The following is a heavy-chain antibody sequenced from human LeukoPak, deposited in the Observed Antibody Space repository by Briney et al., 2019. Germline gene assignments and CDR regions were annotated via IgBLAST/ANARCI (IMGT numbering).Heavy chain of an antibody. CDR2: IYTSGSS. CDR1: GGAIDGGGYY. Sequence: KSSETLSLTCNVSGGAIDGGGYYWTWIRQAAGKGLDWVGHIYTSGSSNYKPSLKSRVTILLDSSKNEFSLRLTSVTATDTAVYYCAREDSSSWVNYFDYWGQGTLVTVSS. CDR3: AREDSSSWVNYFDY. V-gene: IGHV4-61*09. J-gene: IGHJ4*02. D-gene: IGHD6-13*01.